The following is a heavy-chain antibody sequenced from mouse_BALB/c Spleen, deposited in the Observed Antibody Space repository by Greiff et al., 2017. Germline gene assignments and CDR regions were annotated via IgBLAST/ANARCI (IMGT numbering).Heavy chain of an antibody. CDR2: INPYNGAT. CDR3: ARWGGAMDY. V-gene: IGHV1-31*01. CDR1: GYSFTGYY. Sequence: VQLKESGPELVKPGASVKISCKASGYSFTGYYMHWVKQSHVKSLEWIGRINPYNGATSYNQNFKDKASLTVDKSSSTAYMELHSLTSEDSAVYYCARWGGAMDYWGQGTSVTVSS. J-gene: IGHJ4*01.